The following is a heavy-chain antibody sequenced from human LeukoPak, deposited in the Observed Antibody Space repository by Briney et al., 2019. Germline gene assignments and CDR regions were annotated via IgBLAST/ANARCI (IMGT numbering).Heavy chain of an antibody. Sequence: SGGSLRLSCAASGFTFSSYAMHWVRQAPGKGLEWVAVISYDGSNKYYADSVKGRFTISRDNSKNTLYLQMNSLRAEDTAVYYCARDGCMLCNRPFNWFDPWGQGTLVTVSS. J-gene: IGHJ5*02. D-gene: IGHD2-8*01. CDR1: GFTFSSYA. V-gene: IGHV3-30-3*01. CDR3: ARDGCMLCNRPFNWFDP. CDR2: ISYDGSNK.